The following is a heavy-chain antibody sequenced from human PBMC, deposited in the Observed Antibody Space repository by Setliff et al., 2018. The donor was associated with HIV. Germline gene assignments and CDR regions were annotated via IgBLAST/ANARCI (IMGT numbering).Heavy chain of an antibody. J-gene: IGHJ3*02. CDR3: ARDEVDDAFDI. CDR1: GYTFTGYY. CDR2: INPNSGGT. V-gene: IGHV1-2*02. D-gene: IGHD2-2*01. Sequence: GASVKVSCKASGYTFTGYYMHWVRQAPGQGLEWMGWINPNSGGTNYAQKFQGRVTITADKSTSTAYMELSSLRSEDTAVYYCARDEVDDAFDIWSQGTMVTVSS.